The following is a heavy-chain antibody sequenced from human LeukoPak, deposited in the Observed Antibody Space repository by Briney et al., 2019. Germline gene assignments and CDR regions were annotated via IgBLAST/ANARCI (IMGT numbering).Heavy chain of an antibody. CDR2: IVYDGNKE. CDR3: ARDLVQLWSKDF. CDR1: GFSFSSHA. V-gene: IGHV3-30-3*01. J-gene: IGHJ4*02. Sequence: GGSLRLSCAASGFSFSSHAMHWVRQAPGKGLEWMAVIVYDGNKEYYADSVKGRFTISRDNAKNSLYLQMNSLRAEDTAVYYCARDLVQLWSKDFWGQGTLVTVSS. D-gene: IGHD5-18*01.